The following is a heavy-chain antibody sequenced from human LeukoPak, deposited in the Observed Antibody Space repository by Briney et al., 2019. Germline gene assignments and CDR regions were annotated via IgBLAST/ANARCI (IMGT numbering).Heavy chain of an antibody. CDR3: ARAPASYGSGNDYSNDYGMGV. CDR1: GGTFSSYA. CDR2: MNPNGGKT. J-gene: IGHJ6*02. Sequence: ASVKVSCKASGGTFSSYAISWVRQAPGQGLEWVGWMNPNGGKTGYAQQFQGRVSMTRDTSISTAYMELSSLRPEDTAVYYCARAPASYGSGNDYSNDYGMGVWGQGTTLTVTS. D-gene: IGHD3-10*01. V-gene: IGHV1-8*02.